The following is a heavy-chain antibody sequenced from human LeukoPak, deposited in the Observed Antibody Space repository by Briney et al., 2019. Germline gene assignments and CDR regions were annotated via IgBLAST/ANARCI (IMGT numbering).Heavy chain of an antibody. CDR1: GGSFSGYY. V-gene: IGHV4-34*01. J-gene: IGHJ4*02. CDR3: ARERYYYGSGSYDY. CDR2: INHSGST. D-gene: IGHD3-10*01. Sequence: SETLSLTCAVYGGSFSGYYWSWIRQPPGKGLEWIGEINHSGSTNYNPSLKSRVTISVDTSKNQFSLKLSSVTAADTAVYYCARERYYYGSGSYDYWGQGTLATVSS.